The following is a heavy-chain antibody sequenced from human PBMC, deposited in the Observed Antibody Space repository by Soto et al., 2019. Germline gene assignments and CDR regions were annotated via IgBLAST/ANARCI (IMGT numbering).Heavy chain of an antibody. Sequence: QVQLVQSGAEVKKPGSSVKVSCKASGGTFSSYAISWVRQAPGQGLEWMGGIITIFGTANYAQKFQGRVTITADESTSNGYMELSSLRSEDTAVYYCARGAYYYDSSGYYGGHDAFDIWGQGTMVTVSS. J-gene: IGHJ3*02. CDR3: ARGAYYYDSSGYYGGHDAFDI. CDR2: IITIFGTA. D-gene: IGHD3-22*01. CDR1: GGTFSSYA. V-gene: IGHV1-69*01.